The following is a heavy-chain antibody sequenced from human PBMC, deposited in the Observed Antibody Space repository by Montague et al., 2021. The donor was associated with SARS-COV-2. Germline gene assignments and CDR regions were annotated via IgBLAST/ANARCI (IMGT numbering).Heavy chain of an antibody. D-gene: IGHD1-14*01. CDR2: VFLSGNI. CDR1: GGSFSNYF. V-gene: IGHV4-59*01. CDR3: ARAHPRTIEF. Sequence: SETLSLTCTVSGGSFSNYFWTWIRQHPNKGLEWIGNVFLSGNINRNPSPKCRVSMSVDTYKNQFFLFLNSATPADTAAYYCARAHPRTIEFWGQGTLVTVSS. J-gene: IGHJ4*02.